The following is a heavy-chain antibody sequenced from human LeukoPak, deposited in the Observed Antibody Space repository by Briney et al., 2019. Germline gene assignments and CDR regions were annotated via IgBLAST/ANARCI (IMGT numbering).Heavy chain of an antibody. V-gene: IGHV3-23*01. Sequence: GGSLRLSCAASGFTFSNYAMSWVRQAPGKGLEWVSVISGSISSTYYADSVKGRFTISRDKSKNTLYLQMNSLRDEDTAVYYCARETGDLDFWGQGTLVTVSS. D-gene: IGHD7-27*01. CDR3: ARETGDLDF. J-gene: IGHJ4*02. CDR1: GFTFSNYA. CDR2: ISGSISST.